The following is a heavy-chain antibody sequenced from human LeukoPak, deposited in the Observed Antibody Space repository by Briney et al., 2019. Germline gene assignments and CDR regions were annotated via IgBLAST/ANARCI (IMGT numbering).Heavy chain of an antibody. J-gene: IGHJ4*02. CDR3: TMIEWERWRG. D-gene: IGHD1-26*01. CDR2: IKQDGSEK. Sequence: GGSLRLSCAASGFTVSSNYMSWVRQAPGKGLAWVANIKQDGSEKYYVDSVEGRFTVSRDNTKNSLYLQMNSLRAEDTAVYYCTMIEWERWRGWGQGTLVTVSS. V-gene: IGHV3-7*01. CDR1: GFTVSSNY.